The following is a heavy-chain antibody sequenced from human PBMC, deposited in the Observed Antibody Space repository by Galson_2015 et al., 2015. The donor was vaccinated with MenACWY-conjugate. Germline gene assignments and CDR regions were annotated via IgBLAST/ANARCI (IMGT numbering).Heavy chain of an antibody. D-gene: IGHD4-23*01. V-gene: IGHV4-39*07. CDR2: IFYSGST. CDR1: GGSISSSSYY. CDR3: ARKDGGNRPFDY. J-gene: IGHJ4*02. Sequence: SETLSLTCTVSGGSISSSSYYWAWIRQPPGKGLEWIGSIFYSGSTYYNPSLKSRVTISVDTSNNQFSLKLSSVTAADTAVYYCARKDGGNRPFDYWGQGTLVTVSS.